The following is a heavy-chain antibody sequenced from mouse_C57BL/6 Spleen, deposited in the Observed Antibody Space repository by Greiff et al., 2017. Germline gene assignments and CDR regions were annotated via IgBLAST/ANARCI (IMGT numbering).Heavy chain of an antibody. CDR2: IGPGSGST. D-gene: IGHD1-1*01. Sequence: QVHVKQSGAELVKPGASVKISCKASGYTFTDYYINWVKQRPGQGLEWIGKIGPGSGSTYYNEKFKGKATLTADKSSSTAYMQLSSLTSEDSAVYFCASLYYYGSSKDYFDYWGQGTTLTVSS. J-gene: IGHJ2*01. V-gene: IGHV1-77*01. CDR1: GYTFTDYY. CDR3: ASLYYYGSSKDYFDY.